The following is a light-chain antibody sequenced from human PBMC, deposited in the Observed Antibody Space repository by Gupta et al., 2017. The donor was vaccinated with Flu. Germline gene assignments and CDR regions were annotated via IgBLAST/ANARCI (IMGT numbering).Light chain of an antibody. CDR1: SSNIGSNY. J-gene: IGLJ3*02. V-gene: IGLV1-51*02. Sequence: SSSNIGSNYVSCYQQLPATTPKHLIYENNKRRSAIPARCSGSKSATSATLGTTGVQTAHEADYHCGAWDGRTNVYVFGGGTKLTVL. CDR3: GAWDGRTNVYV. CDR2: ENN.